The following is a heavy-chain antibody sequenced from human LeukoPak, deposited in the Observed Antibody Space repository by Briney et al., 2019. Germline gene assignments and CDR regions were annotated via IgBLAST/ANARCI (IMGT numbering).Heavy chain of an antibody. CDR3: ARVGYDSSGYYFSSIPYYFDY. J-gene: IGHJ4*02. V-gene: IGHV1-18*01. D-gene: IGHD3-22*01. Sequence: ASGKVSCKASGGTFTSYGISWVGQAPGQGLEWMGWISAYNGNTNYAQKLQGRVTMTTDTSTSTAYMELRSLRSDDTAVYYCARVGYDSSGYYFSSIPYYFDYWGQGTLVTVSS. CDR2: ISAYNGNT. CDR1: GGTFTSYG.